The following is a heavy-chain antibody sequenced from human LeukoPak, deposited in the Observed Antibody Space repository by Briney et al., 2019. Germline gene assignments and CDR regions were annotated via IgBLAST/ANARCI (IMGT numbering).Heavy chain of an antibody. CDR3: ASSPAYSSSWYAIDA. J-gene: IGHJ5*02. V-gene: IGHV3-13*01. Sequence: GGAPRLSCAASGVIFSNYDTQWGPHSAGERLEWVSGIGTAGDTYYPGSVKGRFTISRENAKNSLYLDMNSLSAGDTAMYYCASSPAYSSSWYAIDAWGQGTLVTVSS. CDR2: IGTAGDT. D-gene: IGHD6-13*01. CDR1: GVIFSNYD.